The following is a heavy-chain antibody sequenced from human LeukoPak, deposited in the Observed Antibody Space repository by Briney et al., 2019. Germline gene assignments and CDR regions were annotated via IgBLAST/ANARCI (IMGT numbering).Heavy chain of an antibody. J-gene: IGHJ5*02. CDR3: ASSNLAAMVRGVSNWFDP. CDR2: IIPIFGTA. CDR1: GGTFSSYA. D-gene: IGHD3-10*01. Sequence: ASVKVSCKASGGTFSSYAISWVRQAPGQGLEWMGGIIPIFGTANYAQKFQGRVTFTTDESTSTAYMELSSLRSEDTAVYYCASSNLAAMVRGVSNWFDPWGQGTLVTVSS. V-gene: IGHV1-69*05.